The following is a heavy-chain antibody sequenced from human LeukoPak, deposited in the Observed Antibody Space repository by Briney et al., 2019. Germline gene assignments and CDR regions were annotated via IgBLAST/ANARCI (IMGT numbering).Heavy chain of an antibody. V-gene: IGHV3-23*01. CDR1: GFTFSNHA. CDR2: ISGSGGTT. D-gene: IGHD6-19*01. CDR3: AKASSGSCPFTYFDS. Sequence: GGSLRLSCAASGFTFSNHAINWVRQAPGKGLEWVSCISGSGGTTYYAGSVKGRFTISRDNPKNTLFMQINSLRAEDTAIYYCAKASSGSCPFTYFDSWGQGTLVTVSS. J-gene: IGHJ4*02.